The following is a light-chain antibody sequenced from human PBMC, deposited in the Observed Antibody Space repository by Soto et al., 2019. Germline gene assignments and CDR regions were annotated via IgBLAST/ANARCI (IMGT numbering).Light chain of an antibody. V-gene: IGKV3-11*01. CDR2: DAS. Sequence: ESVLTQSPATLCLSPGERATLSCRASQNIASYLAWYQQKPGQAPRLLIYDASNRATGIPARFSGSGFGTDFTLTISSLQPEDFATYYCQQYGSSPLTFGGGTKVDIK. CDR1: QNIASY. CDR3: QQYGSSPLT. J-gene: IGKJ4*01.